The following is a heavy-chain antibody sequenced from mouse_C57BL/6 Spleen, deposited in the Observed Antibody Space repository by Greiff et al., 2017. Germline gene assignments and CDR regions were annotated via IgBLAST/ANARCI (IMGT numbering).Heavy chain of an antibody. V-gene: IGHV1-18*01. CDR2: IHPNNGGT. CDR3: ARGYYYGSSYGYFDV. D-gene: IGHD1-1*01. CDR1: GYTFTDYN. Sequence: VQLQQSGPELVKPGASVKIPCKASGYTFTDYNMDWVKQSHGKSLEWIGDIHPNNGGTIYNQKFKGKATLTVDKSSSTAYMELRSLTSEDTAVYYCARGYYYGSSYGYFDVWGTGTTVTVSS. J-gene: IGHJ1*03.